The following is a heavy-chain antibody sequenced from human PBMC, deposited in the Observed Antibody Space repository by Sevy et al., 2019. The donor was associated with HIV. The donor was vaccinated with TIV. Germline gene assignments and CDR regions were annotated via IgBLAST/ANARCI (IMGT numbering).Heavy chain of an antibody. D-gene: IGHD2-2*01. CDR3: AREGYCSSTSCNLGMDV. Sequence: GGSLRLSCAASGFTFSSYWMSWVRQAPGKGLEWVANIKQDGSEKYYVDSVKGRFTISGDNAKNSLYLQMNSLRAEDTAVYYCAREGYCSSTSCNLGMDVWGQGTTVTVSS. J-gene: IGHJ6*02. CDR2: IKQDGSEK. V-gene: IGHV3-7*03. CDR1: GFTFSSYW.